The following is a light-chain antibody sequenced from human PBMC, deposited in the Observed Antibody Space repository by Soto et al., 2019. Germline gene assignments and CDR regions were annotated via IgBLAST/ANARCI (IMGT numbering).Light chain of an antibody. J-gene: IGKJ5*01. CDR1: PGISSY. Sequence: DIQLTQSPSFLSASEADRVTITCRASPGISSYVAWYQQKPAKAPKLLIFAASTLQSGVPTRFSDSGSGTEFTLTISSLQPEDFATYYRQQLNSYPFTFGQGTRLEIK. CDR2: AAS. V-gene: IGKV1-9*01. CDR3: QQLNSYPFT.